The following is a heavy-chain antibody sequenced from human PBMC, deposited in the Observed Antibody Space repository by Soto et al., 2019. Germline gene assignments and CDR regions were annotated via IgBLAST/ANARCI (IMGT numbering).Heavy chain of an antibody. CDR1: GFSFSSYS. CDR3: ARGGPYGSGWSDY. CDR2: ISTTSSTI. D-gene: IGHD6-19*01. Sequence: EVQVVESGGGLVQPGGSLRLSCAASGFSFSSYSFNWVRQAPGKGLEWVSYISTTSSTIYYAASVKGRFTISRDNAKQPLYLQMNSLRYEDTAAYYWARGGPYGSGWSDYWGQGTLVTVSS. J-gene: IGHJ4*02. V-gene: IGHV3-48*02.